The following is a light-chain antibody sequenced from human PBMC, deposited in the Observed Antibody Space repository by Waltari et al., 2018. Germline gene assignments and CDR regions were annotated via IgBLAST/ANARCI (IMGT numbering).Light chain of an antibody. J-gene: IGKJ4*01. CDR1: HSIAYW. CDR3: QQYRDYPLT. Sequence: DFQMTQSPSTLAASVGDRVTIPCRASHSIAYWLAWYQQKPGKAPKLLIYDASNLDSGVPSRFSGSGSGTEFALTISSLQPDDFATYYCQQYRDYPLTFGGGTNLEIK. CDR2: DAS. V-gene: IGKV1-5*01.